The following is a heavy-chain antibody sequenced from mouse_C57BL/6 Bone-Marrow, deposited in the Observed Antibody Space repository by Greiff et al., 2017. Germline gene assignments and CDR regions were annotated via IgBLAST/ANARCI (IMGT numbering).Heavy chain of an antibody. J-gene: IGHJ4*01. CDR1: GYAFTNYL. CDR3: DAMDY. CDR2: INPGSGGT. V-gene: IGHV1-54*01. Sequence: VQLQQSGAELVRPGTSVQVSCKASGYAFTNYLLEWVKQRPGQGLEWIGVINPGSGGTNYNEKFKGKATLTADNSSSPAYMQLSSLTSEDSAVYFCDAMDYWGQGTSVTVSS.